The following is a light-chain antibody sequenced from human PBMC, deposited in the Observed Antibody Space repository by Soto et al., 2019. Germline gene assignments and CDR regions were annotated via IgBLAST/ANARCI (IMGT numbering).Light chain of an antibody. V-gene: IGKV3-11*01. Sequence: EIVLTQSPATLSLSPGERATLSCRASQSVSSYLAWYHQQPGQAPRLLIYDASNRATAIPARFSGSGSGTDFSLTISSLEPADFSVYYCQQRSNWPPWTFGQGTKVEIK. CDR1: QSVSSY. CDR3: QQRSNWPPWT. J-gene: IGKJ1*01. CDR2: DAS.